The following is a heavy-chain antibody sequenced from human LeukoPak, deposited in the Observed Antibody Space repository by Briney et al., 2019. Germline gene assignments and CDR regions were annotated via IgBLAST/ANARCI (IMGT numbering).Heavy chain of an antibody. J-gene: IGHJ6*03. CDR2: IYTSGST. CDR1: VCSISSGSYY. D-gene: IGHD2-8*01. V-gene: IGHV4-61*02. CDR3: ARASGYCTNGVCPDYYYYYMDV. Sequence: SETLSLTCTVSVCSISSGSYYWSWIRQPAGKGLEWIGRIYTSGSTNYNPSLKSRVTISVDTSKIQFSLKLSSVTAADTAVYYCARASGYCTNGVCPDYYYYYMDVWGKGTTVTVSS.